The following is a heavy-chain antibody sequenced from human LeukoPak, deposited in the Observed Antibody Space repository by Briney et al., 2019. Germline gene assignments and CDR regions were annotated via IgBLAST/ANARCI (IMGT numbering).Heavy chain of an antibody. D-gene: IGHD1-26*01. V-gene: IGHV3-23*01. Sequence: GGSLRLSCAASGFTFSSYAMSWVRQAPGKGPEWVSGISGSGGSTYYADSAKGRFTISRDNSKNTLYLQMNSLRAGDTAVYYCAKAMGATLFDYWGQGTLVTVSS. CDR3: AKAMGATLFDY. J-gene: IGHJ4*02. CDR1: GFTFSSYA. CDR2: ISGSGGST.